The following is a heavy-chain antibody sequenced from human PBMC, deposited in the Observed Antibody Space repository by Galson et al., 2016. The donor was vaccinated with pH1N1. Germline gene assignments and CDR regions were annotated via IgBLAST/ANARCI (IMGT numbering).Heavy chain of an antibody. CDR1: GGSIYSSSYF. CDR3: ARHFHGDYALD. Sequence: ETLSLTCTVSGGSIYSSSYFWGWIRQPPGKGLEWLGSTYYTGSTYYNPSLKSRVTISVDTSKKQFSLKLSSVTAADTAVYYCARHFHGDYALDWGQGTLVTVSS. CDR2: TYYTGST. J-gene: IGHJ4*02. V-gene: IGHV4-39*01. D-gene: IGHD4-17*01.